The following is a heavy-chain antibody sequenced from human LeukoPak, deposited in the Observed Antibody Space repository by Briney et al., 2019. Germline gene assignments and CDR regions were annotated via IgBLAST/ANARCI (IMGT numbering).Heavy chain of an antibody. V-gene: IGHV4-61*02. D-gene: IGHD6-6*01. CDR3: ARGGRSSSSWFDP. CDR2: IYITGST. Sequence: PSQTLSLTCTVSGDSVSSSSYYWTWIRQSAGKGLGWIGRIYITGSTNYNPSLKSRVTISLDTSKNQFSLKLTSVTVADTAVYYCARGGRSSSSWFDPWGQGTLVTVSS. CDR1: GDSVSSSSYY. J-gene: IGHJ5*02.